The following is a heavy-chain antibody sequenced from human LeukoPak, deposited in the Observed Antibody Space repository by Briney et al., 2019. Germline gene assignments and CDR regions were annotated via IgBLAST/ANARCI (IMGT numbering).Heavy chain of an antibody. D-gene: IGHD2-21*01. J-gene: IGHJ6*03. CDR3: ARDESARSYYYHYYMDV. CDR1: GFTFSSYW. V-gene: IGHV3-7*01. CDR2: IKQDGSEK. Sequence: GGSLRLSCEASGFTFSSYWMSWVRQAPGKGLEWVANIKQDGSEKYYVDSVKGRFTISRDNAKNSLYLQMNSLRAEDTAVYYCARDESARSYYYHYYMDVWGKGTTVTISS.